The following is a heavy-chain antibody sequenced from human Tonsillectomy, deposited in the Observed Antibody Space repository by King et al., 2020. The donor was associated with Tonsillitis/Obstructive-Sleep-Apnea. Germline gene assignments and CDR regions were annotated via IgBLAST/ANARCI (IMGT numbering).Heavy chain of an antibody. CDR1: GFTFSSYS. V-gene: IGHV3-21*01. D-gene: IGHD3-10*01. Sequence: EEQLVQSGGGLVKPGGSLRLSCAASGFTFSSYSMNWVRQAPGKGLEWVSSISSSSSYIYYADSVKGRFTISRDNAKNSLYLQMNSLRAEDTAVYYCARVICFSGQKNAFDYWGQGTLVTVSS. CDR2: ISSSSSYI. J-gene: IGHJ4*02. CDR3: ARVICFSGQKNAFDY.